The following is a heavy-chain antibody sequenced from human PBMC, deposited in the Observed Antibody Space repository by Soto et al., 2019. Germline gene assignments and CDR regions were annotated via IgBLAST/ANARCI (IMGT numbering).Heavy chain of an antibody. D-gene: IGHD5-12*01. CDR2: ISYDGSNK. J-gene: IGHJ4*02. Sequence: QVQLVESGGGVXQPGXXLRLSCAASGFTFSSYGMHWVRQAPGKGLEWVAVISYDGSNKYYADSVKGRFTISRDNSKNTLYLQMNSLRAEDTAVYYCAKGVLYSGYDPLDYWGQGTLVTVSS. V-gene: IGHV3-30*18. CDR3: AKGVLYSGYDPLDY. CDR1: GFTFSSYG.